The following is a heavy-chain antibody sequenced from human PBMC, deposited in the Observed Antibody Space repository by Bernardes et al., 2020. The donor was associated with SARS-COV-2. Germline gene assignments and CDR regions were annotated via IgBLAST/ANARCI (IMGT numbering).Heavy chain of an antibody. CDR2: ISGSGGST. V-gene: IGHV3-23*01. Sequence: GGSLRLSCEVSGFTFSSYTMNWVRQAPGKGLEWVSTISGSGGSTYYADSVKGRFTISRDNSKNTLYLQMNSLRAEDTAVYYCAKATRHNADYFDYWGQGTLVTVSS. CDR1: GFTFSSYT. CDR3: AKATRHNADYFDY. J-gene: IGHJ4*02. D-gene: IGHD1-1*01.